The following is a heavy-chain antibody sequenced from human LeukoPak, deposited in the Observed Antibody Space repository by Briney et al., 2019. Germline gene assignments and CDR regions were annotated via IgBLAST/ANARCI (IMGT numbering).Heavy chain of an antibody. CDR2: INHSGST. Sequence: SETLSLTCAVYGGSFSGYYWSWIRQPPGKGLEWIGEINHSGSTNYNPSLKSRVTISVDTSKNQFSLKLSSVTAADTAVYYCARTTTVRGAYYMDVWGKGTTVTISS. D-gene: IGHD3-10*01. J-gene: IGHJ6*03. CDR3: ARTTTVRGAYYMDV. CDR1: GGSFSGYY. V-gene: IGHV4-34*01.